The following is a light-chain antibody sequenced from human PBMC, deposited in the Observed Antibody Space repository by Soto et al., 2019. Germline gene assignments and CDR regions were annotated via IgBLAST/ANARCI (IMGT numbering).Light chain of an antibody. CDR2: EVT. CDR3: CAYAGSSTFVI. V-gene: IGLV2-23*02. J-gene: IGLJ2*01. CDR1: SSDVGSYNL. Sequence: QSALTQPASVSGSPGQSITISCTGTSSDVGSYNLVSWYQQHPGKVPKLMIYEVTKRPSGVSNRCSGSKSGNTASLTISGLQAEDEADYYCCAYAGSSTFVIFGGGTKLTVL.